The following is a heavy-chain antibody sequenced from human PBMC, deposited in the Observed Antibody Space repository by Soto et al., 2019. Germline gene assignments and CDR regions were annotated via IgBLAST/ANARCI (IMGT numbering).Heavy chain of an antibody. CDR1: GFTFSSYG. Sequence: GESLKISCAASGFTFSSYGMHWVRQAPGKGLEWVAVIWYDGSNKYYADSVKGRFTISRDNSKNTLYLQMNSLRAEDTAVYYCARNLMVRGVINYGMDVWGQGTTVTVSS. CDR2: IWYDGSNK. J-gene: IGHJ6*02. D-gene: IGHD3-10*01. CDR3: ARNLMVRGVINYGMDV. V-gene: IGHV3-33*01.